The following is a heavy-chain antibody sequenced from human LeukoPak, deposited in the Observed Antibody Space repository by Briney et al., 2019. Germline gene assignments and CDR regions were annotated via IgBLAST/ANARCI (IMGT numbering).Heavy chain of an antibody. D-gene: IGHD6-19*01. CDR3: AAAGPYSSGWHFDY. CDR2: ISYDGSNK. V-gene: IGHV3-30*03. CDR1: GFTFSSYG. J-gene: IGHJ4*02. Sequence: GRSLRLSCAASGFTFSSYGMHWVRQAPGKGLEWVAVISYDGSNKYYADSVKGRFTISRDNSKNTLYLQMNSLRAEDTAVYYCAAAGPYSSGWHFDYWSQGTLVTVSS.